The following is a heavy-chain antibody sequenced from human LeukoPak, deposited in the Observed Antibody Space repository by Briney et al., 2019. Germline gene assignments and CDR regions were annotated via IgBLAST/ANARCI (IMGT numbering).Heavy chain of an antibody. CDR1: GFTFSTCS. D-gene: IGHD2-8*01. J-gene: IGHJ4*02. CDR2: ISSSSSTI. CDR3: ATEMGDY. V-gene: IGHV3-48*01. Sequence: GGSLRLSCAASGFTFSTCSMNWVRQAPGKGLEWVSYISSSSSTIYYADSVKGRFTISRDNGKNSLYLQMNSLRAEDTAVYYCATEMGDYWGQGTLVTVSS.